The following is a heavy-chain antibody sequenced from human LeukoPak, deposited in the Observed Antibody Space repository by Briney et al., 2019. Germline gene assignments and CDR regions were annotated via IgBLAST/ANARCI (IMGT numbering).Heavy chain of an antibody. CDR3: ARVLRWELAFDY. J-gene: IGHJ4*02. D-gene: IGHD1-26*01. CDR2: IYSGGST. CDR1: GFTFSSYA. V-gene: IGHV3-53*01. Sequence: GGSLRLSCAASGFTFSSYAMSWVRQAPGKGLEWVSVIYSGGSTYYADSVKGRFTISRDNSKNTLYLQMNSLRAEDTAVYYCARVLRWELAFDYWGQGTLVTVSS.